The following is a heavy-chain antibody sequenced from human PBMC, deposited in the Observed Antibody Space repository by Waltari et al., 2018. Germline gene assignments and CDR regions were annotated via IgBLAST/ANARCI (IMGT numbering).Heavy chain of an antibody. CDR3: ARAPPDDAFDI. CDR2: IKQDGSEK. Sequence: EVQLVESGGGLVQPGGSLRLSCAASGFTFSSYWMSWVRQAPGKGLEWVANIKQDGSEKYYVDSVKGRFTISRDNAKNSLYLQMNSLRAEDTAVYYWARAPPDDAFDIWGQGTMVTVSS. J-gene: IGHJ3*02. CDR1: GFTFSSYW. V-gene: IGHV3-7*04.